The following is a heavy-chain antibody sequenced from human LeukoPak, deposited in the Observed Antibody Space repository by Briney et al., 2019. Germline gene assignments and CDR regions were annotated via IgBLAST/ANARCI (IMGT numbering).Heavy chain of an antibody. Sequence: GGSLRLSCAASGFTFSSYSMNWVRQAPGKGLEWVSSISSSSSYIYYADSVKGRFTISRDNAKNSLYLQMNSLRAEDTAVYYCARGGSPVGATNDYWGQGTLVTVSS. V-gene: IGHV3-21*01. CDR2: ISSSSSYI. D-gene: IGHD1-26*01. CDR3: ARGGSPVGATNDY. CDR1: GFTFSSYS. J-gene: IGHJ4*02.